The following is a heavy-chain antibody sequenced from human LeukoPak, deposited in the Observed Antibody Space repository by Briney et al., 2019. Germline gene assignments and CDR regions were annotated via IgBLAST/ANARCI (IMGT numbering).Heavy chain of an antibody. Sequence: GASVKVSCKASGGTFSSYAISWVRQAPGQGLEWMGRIIPILGIANYAQKFQGRVTITADKSTSTAYMELSSLRSEDTAVYYCARESRSVPAARKAEINYYYYGMDVWGQGTTVTVSS. CDR1: GGTFSSYA. J-gene: IGHJ6*02. D-gene: IGHD2-2*01. V-gene: IGHV1-69*04. CDR3: ARESRSVPAARKAEINYYYYGMDV. CDR2: IIPILGIA.